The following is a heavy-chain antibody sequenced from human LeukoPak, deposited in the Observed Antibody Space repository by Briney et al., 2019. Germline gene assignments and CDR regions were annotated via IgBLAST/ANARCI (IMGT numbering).Heavy chain of an antibody. J-gene: IGHJ4*02. CDR3: VRSIEAAGTNYFDY. Sequence: PGGSLRLSCAASGFTFGSYGMHWVRQAPGKGLEWVAFIRYDGSNKYYADSVKGRFTISRDNSKNTLYLQMNSLRAEDTAVYYCVRSIEAAGTNYFDYWGQGTPVTVSS. V-gene: IGHV3-30*02. D-gene: IGHD6-13*01. CDR2: IRYDGSNK. CDR1: GFTFGSYG.